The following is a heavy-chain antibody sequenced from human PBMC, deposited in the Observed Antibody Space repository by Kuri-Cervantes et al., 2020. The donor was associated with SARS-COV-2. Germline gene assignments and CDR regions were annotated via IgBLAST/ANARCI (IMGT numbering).Heavy chain of an antibody. J-gene: IGHJ4*02. CDR2: INTSGRV. Sequence: SETLSLTCAVYGESFSDYYWTWIRQPPGKGLEWNGEINTSGRVNYHPSLKSRVNISVDRAKNQFTLKRSAVTAAYTAVYYWARYPALGAVAGTEYWGQGTLVTVSS. D-gene: IGHD6-19*01. V-gene: IGHV4-34*01. CDR1: GESFSDYY. CDR3: ARYPALGAVAGTEY.